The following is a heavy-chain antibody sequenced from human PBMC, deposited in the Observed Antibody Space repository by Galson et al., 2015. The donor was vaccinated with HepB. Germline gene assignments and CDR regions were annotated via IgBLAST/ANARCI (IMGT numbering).Heavy chain of an antibody. CDR2: TRVKANNYAT. V-gene: IGHV3-73*01. D-gene: IGHD2-15*01. Sequence: SLRLSCAASGFTFSGSAIHWVRQSSGKGLEWVGRTRVKANNYATAYGASMKGRFTISRDDSKNTAYLQMDSLKPDDTAVYYCRLGYCTGGSCSSGSKVDHWGQGTLVIVSS. J-gene: IGHJ4*02. CDR3: RLGYCTGGSCSSGSKVDH. CDR1: GFTFSGSA.